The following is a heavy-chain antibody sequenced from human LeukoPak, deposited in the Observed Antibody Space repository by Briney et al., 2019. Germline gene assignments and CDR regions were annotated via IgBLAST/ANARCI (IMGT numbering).Heavy chain of an antibody. Sequence: PGGSLRLSCAASGFTFTNFEMNWVRQAPGKGLEWVSYISYSGSTTSYADSVKGRFTISRDNAKNSLYLQMNSLRAEDTAVYYCARAGPPALDPWGRGTMVTVSS. CDR1: GFTFTNFE. CDR2: ISYSGSTT. J-gene: IGHJ5*02. V-gene: IGHV3-48*03. CDR3: ARAGPPALDP.